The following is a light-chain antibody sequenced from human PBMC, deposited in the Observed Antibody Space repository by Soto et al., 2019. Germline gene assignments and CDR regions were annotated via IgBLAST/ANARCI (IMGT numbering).Light chain of an antibody. V-gene: IGLV1-40*01. Sequence: QSVLTQPPSVSGAPGQRVTISCTGSRSNLGAGHDVHWYQQLPGAAPKLLIYGNTNRPSGVPERFSGSKSGTSASLAITGLQTEDEADYSCQSYDRTVGVYVVFGGGTKLTVL. CDR3: QSYDRTVGVYVV. J-gene: IGLJ2*01. CDR1: RSNLGAGHD. CDR2: GNT.